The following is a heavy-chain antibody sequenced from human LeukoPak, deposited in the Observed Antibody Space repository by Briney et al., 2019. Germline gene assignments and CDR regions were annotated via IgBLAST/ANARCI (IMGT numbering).Heavy chain of an antibody. CDR2: IIPIFGTA. Sequence: GASVKVSCKASGYTFTSYTIHWVRQAPGQSLEWMGGIIPIFGTANYAQKFQGRVTITADKSTSTAYMEQSSLRSEDTAVYYCARDQHCSGGSCYSSGYYYYMDVWGKGTTVTVSS. V-gene: IGHV1-69*06. D-gene: IGHD2-15*01. CDR1: GYTFTSYT. J-gene: IGHJ6*03. CDR3: ARDQHCSGGSCYSSGYYYYMDV.